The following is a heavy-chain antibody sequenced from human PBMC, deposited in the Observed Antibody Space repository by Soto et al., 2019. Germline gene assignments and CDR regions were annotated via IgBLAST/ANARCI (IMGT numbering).Heavy chain of an antibody. D-gene: IGHD1-1*01. CDR3: ARDQGNNWDLDY. CDR2: INPSGGT. Sequence: ASVKVSCKASGYTFTSYYMHWVRQAPGQGLEWMGIINPSGGTTYADSVKGRFTISIDSAKNSLYLQMNSLRAEDTAVYYCARDQGNNWDLDYWGQGTLVTVSS. CDR1: GYTFTSYY. V-gene: IGHV1-46*04. J-gene: IGHJ4*02.